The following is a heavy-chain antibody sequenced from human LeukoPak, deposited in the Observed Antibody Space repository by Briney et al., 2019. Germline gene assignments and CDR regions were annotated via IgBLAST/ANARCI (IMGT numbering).Heavy chain of an antibody. CDR3: AKRKRRIVVVTAVDFFDY. CDR2: ISGSSTST. Sequence: GGSLRLSCAASGFTFSSYAMSWVRQAPGKGLEWVSLISGSSTSTYYADSVRGRFTISRDNSKNTVYLQMNSLRADDTAIYYCAKRKRRIVVVTAVDFFDYWGQGILVTVSS. V-gene: IGHV3-23*01. J-gene: IGHJ4*02. CDR1: GFTFSSYA. D-gene: IGHD2-21*02.